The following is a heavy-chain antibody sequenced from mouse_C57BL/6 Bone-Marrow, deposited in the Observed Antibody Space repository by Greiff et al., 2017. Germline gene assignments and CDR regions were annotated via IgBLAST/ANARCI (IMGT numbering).Heavy chain of an antibody. J-gene: IGHJ1*03. D-gene: IGHD1-1*01. CDR2: IDPSDSYT. CDR1: ASTFTSSW. V-gene: IGHV1-69*01. CDR3: AREGSSSYWYFDV. Sequence: QSQFQHLGAELVMPGASVKLSCKAPASTFTSSWMHWVKQRPGQAFEWIGEIDPSDSYTNYNQKFKGKSTLTVDKSSSTAYMQLSSLTSEDSAVYYCAREGSSSYWYFDVWGTGTTVTVAS.